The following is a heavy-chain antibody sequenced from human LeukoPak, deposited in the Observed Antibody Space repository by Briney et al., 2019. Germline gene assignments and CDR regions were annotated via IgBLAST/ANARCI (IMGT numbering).Heavy chain of an antibody. V-gene: IGHV4-59*11. D-gene: IGHD3-22*01. Sequence: SETLSLTCTVSGGSISSHYWSWTRQPPGKGLEWIGYIYYSGSTNYNPSLKSRVTISVDTSKNQFSLKLSSVTAADTAVYYCASDSSGYYVLWGQGTLVTVSS. CDR3: ASDSSGYYVL. CDR2: IYYSGST. CDR1: GGSISSHY. J-gene: IGHJ4*02.